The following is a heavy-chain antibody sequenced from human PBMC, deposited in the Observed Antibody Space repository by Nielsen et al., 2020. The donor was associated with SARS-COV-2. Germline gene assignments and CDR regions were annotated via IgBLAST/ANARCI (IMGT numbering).Heavy chain of an antibody. J-gene: IGHJ6*02. V-gene: IGHV3-15*01. D-gene: IGHD3-3*01. CDR3: ARELDDFWSGYYLMPYYYYGMDV. Sequence: GGSLRLSCAASGFTFSNAWMSWVRQAPGKGLEWVGRIKSKTDGGTTDYAAPVKGRFTISRDDSKNTLYLQMNSLKTEDTAVYYCARELDDFWSGYYLMPYYYYGMDVWGQGTTVTVSS. CDR2: IKSKTDGGTT. CDR1: GFTFSNAW.